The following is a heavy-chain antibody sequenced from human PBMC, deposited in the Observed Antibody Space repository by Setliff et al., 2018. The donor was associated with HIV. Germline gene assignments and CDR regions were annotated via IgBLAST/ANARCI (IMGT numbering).Heavy chain of an antibody. CDR3: ARKLLTRPNYYGMDV. Sequence: GESLKISCAASGFTFNSFGIHWVRQAPGKGLDWVAVISFDGSHEYYADSVKGRFTSSRDNARNSLFLQMNSLRAEDTAVYYCARKLLTRPNYYGMDVWGQGTTVTVSS. V-gene: IGHV3-33*08. CDR2: ISFDGSHE. D-gene: IGHD2-15*01. CDR1: GFTFNSFG. J-gene: IGHJ6*02.